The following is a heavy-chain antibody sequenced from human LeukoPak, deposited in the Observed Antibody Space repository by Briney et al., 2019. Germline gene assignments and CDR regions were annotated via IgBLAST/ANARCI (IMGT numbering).Heavy chain of an antibody. J-gene: IGHJ6*03. D-gene: IGHD2-15*01. CDR3: ARGVYCSGDTCYYYYYYMDV. Sequence: PSETLSLTCTVSGGSISGYYWSWIRQPAGKGLEWIGRIYTSGSTNYNPSLKSRVTISVDRSKNQFSLRLSSVTAADTAVYYCARGVYCSGDTCYYYYYYMDVWGKGTTVTVSS. CDR2: IYTSGST. CDR1: GGSISGYY. V-gene: IGHV4-4*07.